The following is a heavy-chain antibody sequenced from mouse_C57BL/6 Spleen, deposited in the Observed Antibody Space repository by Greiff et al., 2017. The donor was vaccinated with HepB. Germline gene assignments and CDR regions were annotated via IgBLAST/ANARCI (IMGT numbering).Heavy chain of an antibody. CDR2: INPSNGGT. Sequence: VQLQQPGTELVKPGASVKLSCKASGYTFTSYWMHWVKQRPGQGLEWIGNINPSNGGTNYNEKFKSKAKLTVDKSSSTAYMQLSSLTSEDSAVYYCARGDGYYPYYYAMDYWGQGTSVTVSS. CDR1: GYTFTSYW. CDR3: ARGDGYYPYYYAMDY. V-gene: IGHV1-53*01. D-gene: IGHD2-3*01. J-gene: IGHJ4*01.